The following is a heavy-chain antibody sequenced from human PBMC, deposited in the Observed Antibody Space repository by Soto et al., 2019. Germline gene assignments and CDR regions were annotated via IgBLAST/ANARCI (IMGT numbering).Heavy chain of an antibody. CDR2: IYYSGST. V-gene: IGHV4-59*01. J-gene: IGHJ4*02. D-gene: IGHD5-12*01. Sequence: SETLSFTCTVSGGSISSYYWSWIRQPPVKGLEWIGYIYYSGSTNYNPSLKSRVTISVDTSKNQFSLKLSSVTAADTAVYYCARVVLSGYVYYFDYWGQGTLVTVSS. CDR3: ARVVLSGYVYYFDY. CDR1: GGSISSYY.